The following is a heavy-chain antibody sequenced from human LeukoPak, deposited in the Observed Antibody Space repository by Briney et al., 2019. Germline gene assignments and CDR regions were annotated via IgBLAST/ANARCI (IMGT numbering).Heavy chain of an antibody. V-gene: IGHV3-30-3*01. CDR1: GFTFSSYA. Sequence: PGGSLRLSCAASGFTFSSYAMHWVRQAPGKGLEWVAVISYDGSNKYYADSVKGRFTISRDNSKNTLYLQMNSLRAEDTAVYYCARESGSSSWYAYFQHWGQGTLVTVSS. CDR3: ARESGSSSWYAYFQH. CDR2: ISYDGSNK. J-gene: IGHJ1*01. D-gene: IGHD6-13*01.